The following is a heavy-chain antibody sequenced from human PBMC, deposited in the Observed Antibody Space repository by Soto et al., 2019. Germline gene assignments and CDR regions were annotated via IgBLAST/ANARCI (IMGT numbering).Heavy chain of an antibody. CDR1: GFTFSSYG. CDR3: AKSVYNWNDWFFDY. Sequence: QVQLVESGGGVVQPGRSLRLSCAASGFTFSSYGLHWVRQAPGKGLGWVAVISYDGNNKYYADSVKGRFTISRDNSKNTLYLQMNSLRAEDTAVYYCAKSVYNWNDWFFDYWGQGTLVTVSS. CDR2: ISYDGNNK. D-gene: IGHD1-1*01. V-gene: IGHV3-30*18. J-gene: IGHJ4*02.